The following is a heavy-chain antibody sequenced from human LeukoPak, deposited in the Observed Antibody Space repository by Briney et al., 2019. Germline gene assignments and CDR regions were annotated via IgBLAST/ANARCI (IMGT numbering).Heavy chain of an antibody. CDR1: GGSISSSSYY. J-gene: IGHJ5*02. CDR3: ARSSGYLFDP. CDR2: IYYSATT. V-gene: IGHV4-39*01. D-gene: IGHD3-22*01. Sequence: SETLSLTCTVSGGSISSSSYYWGWIRQPPGKGLEWIGSIYYSATTYYNPSLKSRVSISVDTSKNQFSLKLSSVSAADTAVYYCARSSGYLFDPWGQGTLVAVSS.